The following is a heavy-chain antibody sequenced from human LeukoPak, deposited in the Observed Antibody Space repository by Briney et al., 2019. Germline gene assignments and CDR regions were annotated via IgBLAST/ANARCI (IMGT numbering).Heavy chain of an antibody. CDR2: IYYSGST. V-gene: IGHV4-31*03. CDR3: ARGYESSGYFDY. D-gene: IGHD3-22*01. Sequence: PSETLSLTCTVSGGSISSGGYYWSWIRQHPGKGLEWIGYIYYSGSTYYNPSLKSRVTMSVDTSKNQFSLNLSSVTAADTAVYYCARGYESSGYFDYWGQGTLVTVSS. J-gene: IGHJ4*02. CDR1: GGSISSGGYY.